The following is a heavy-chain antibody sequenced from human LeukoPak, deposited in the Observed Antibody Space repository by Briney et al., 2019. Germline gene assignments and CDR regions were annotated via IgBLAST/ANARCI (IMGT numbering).Heavy chain of an antibody. CDR3: ASIAAVPEYFQH. V-gene: IGHV4-39*01. Sequence: SETLSLTCSVSGGSISSSSSYWGWIRQPPGKGLDWIGSIYYSGSTYYNPSLKSRVTISVDTSKNQFSLKLSSMTAADTAVYYCASIAAVPEYFQHWGQGTLVTVSS. D-gene: IGHD6-13*01. CDR1: GGSISSSSSY. J-gene: IGHJ1*01. CDR2: IYYSGST.